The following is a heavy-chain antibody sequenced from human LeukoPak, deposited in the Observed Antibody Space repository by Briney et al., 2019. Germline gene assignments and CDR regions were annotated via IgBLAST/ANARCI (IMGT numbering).Heavy chain of an antibody. Sequence: ASVKVSCKVSGYTLTELSMHWGRQAPGKGLEWMAGFDPEDGETIYAQKFQGRVTMTEDTSTDTAYMELSRLRSEDTAVYYCATKVLADFWSGYSLGYWGQGTLVTVSS. CDR2: FDPEDGET. CDR3: ATKVLADFWSGYSLGY. V-gene: IGHV1-24*01. D-gene: IGHD3-3*01. J-gene: IGHJ4*02. CDR1: GYTLTELS.